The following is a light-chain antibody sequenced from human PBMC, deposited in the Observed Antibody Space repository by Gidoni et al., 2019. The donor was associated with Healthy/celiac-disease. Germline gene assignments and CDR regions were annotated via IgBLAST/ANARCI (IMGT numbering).Light chain of an antibody. J-gene: IGKJ2*01. CDR1: QSVSSY. Sequence: IVLTQSPATLSSSPGERPTLHCRSSQSVSSYLAWYQQKPGQAPRHLTYDASNRATGTPARFSGSGSGTDFTLTISSLEPEDFAVYYCQQRSNWPPYTFGQGTKLEIK. CDR3: QQRSNWPPYT. CDR2: DAS. V-gene: IGKV3-11*01.